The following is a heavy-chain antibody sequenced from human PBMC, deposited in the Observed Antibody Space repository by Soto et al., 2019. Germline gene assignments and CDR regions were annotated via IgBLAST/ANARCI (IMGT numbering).Heavy chain of an antibody. J-gene: IGHJ4*02. CDR1: GYTFTSYG. CDR2: ISAYNGNT. CDR3: ARGALDILTGYTLFDS. V-gene: IGHV1-18*01. Sequence: QVQLVQSGAEVKKPGASVKVSCKASGYTFTSYGISWVRQAPGQGLEWMGWISAYNGNTNYAQKLQGRVTMTTDTPTSTAYMELRSLSSDDTAVYDGARGALDILTGYTLFDSWGQGTLVTVSS. D-gene: IGHD3-9*01.